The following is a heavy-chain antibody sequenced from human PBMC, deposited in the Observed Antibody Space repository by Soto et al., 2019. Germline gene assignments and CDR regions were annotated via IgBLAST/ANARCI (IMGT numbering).Heavy chain of an antibody. V-gene: IGHV4-4*02. CDR2: IYHSGST. CDR3: ARAGDSSSWYSDYHYGMDV. CDR1: GGSISSSNW. Sequence: SETLSLTCAVSGGSISSSNWWSWVRQPPGKGLEWIGEIYHSGSTNYNPSLKSRVTISVDKSKNQFSLKLSSVTAADTAVYYCARAGDSSSWYSDYHYGMDVWGQGTTVTVSS. J-gene: IGHJ6*02. D-gene: IGHD6-13*01.